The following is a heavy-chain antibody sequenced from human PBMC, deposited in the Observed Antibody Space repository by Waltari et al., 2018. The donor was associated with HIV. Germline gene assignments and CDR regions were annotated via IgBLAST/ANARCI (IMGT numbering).Heavy chain of an antibody. J-gene: IGHJ6*03. CDR1: GYTLTELS. Sequence: QVQLVQSGAEVKKPGASVKVSCKVSGYTLTELSMHWVRQAPGKGLEWMGGFDPEDGETIYAQKFQGRVTMTEDTSTDTAYMELSSLRSEDTAVYYCATRSIAARRIFSDYYYYMDVWGKGTTVTVSS. V-gene: IGHV1-24*01. CDR2: FDPEDGET. CDR3: ATRSIAARRIFSDYYYYMDV. D-gene: IGHD6-6*01.